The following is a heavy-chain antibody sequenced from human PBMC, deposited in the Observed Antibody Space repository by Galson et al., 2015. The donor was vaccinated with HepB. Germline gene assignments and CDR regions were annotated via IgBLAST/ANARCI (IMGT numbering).Heavy chain of an antibody. CDR3: ARRREGGVKNAFDI. J-gene: IGHJ3*02. CDR2: IYPSDSDT. D-gene: IGHD1-26*01. CDR1: GYRFSSNW. Sequence: QSGAEVKKPGESLKISCKTSGYRFSSNWIGWVRQMPGKSLEWMGIIYPSDSDTRYSPSFQGQVTISAYKSISTAYLQWSSLKASDTAIYYCARRREGGVKNAFDIWGQGTMVTVSS. V-gene: IGHV5-51*01.